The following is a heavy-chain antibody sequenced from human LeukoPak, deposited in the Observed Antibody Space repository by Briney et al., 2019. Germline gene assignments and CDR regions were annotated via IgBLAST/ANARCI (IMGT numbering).Heavy chain of an antibody. Sequence: GASVKVSCKASGYTFTDYYIHWVRQAPGQGLEWIGIINPSGGSTSYAQKFQGRVTMTTDTSTSTAYMELRSLRSDDTAVYYCARDAVRYYDSSGCDYWGQGTLVTVSS. CDR2: INPSGGST. CDR3: ARDAVRYYDSSGCDY. J-gene: IGHJ4*02. V-gene: IGHV1-46*01. CDR1: GYTFTDYY. D-gene: IGHD3-22*01.